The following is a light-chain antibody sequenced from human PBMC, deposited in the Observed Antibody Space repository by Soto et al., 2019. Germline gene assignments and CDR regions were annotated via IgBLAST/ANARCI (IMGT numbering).Light chain of an antibody. J-gene: IGKJ5*01. CDR3: QQRSNWPT. Sequence: EIVLTQSPATLSSSPGERATLSCRASQTVSSKLAWYQHKPGQAPRLLIYDTSNRATGIPARFSGSGSGTDFTLTISSLEPEDFAVYYCQQRSNWPTFGQGTRLEIK. CDR2: DTS. V-gene: IGKV3-11*01. CDR1: QTVSSK.